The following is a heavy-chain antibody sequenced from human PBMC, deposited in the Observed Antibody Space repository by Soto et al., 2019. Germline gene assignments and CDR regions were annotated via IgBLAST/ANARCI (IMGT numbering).Heavy chain of an antibody. D-gene: IGHD2-8*02. V-gene: IGHV3-30*04. Sequence: GGSLRLSCAASGFTFSLYSIHWVRRAPGKGLEWVAVVSSDGSVKYYGNSVRGRFTVSRDNSKNTLSMQINNQRTEDTAVYYCARLHCTVGRCYLYYYGLAVWGARTTVTVSS. CDR1: GFTFSLYS. CDR3: ARLHCTVGRCYLYYYGLAV. CDR2: VSSDGSVK. J-gene: IGHJ6*04.